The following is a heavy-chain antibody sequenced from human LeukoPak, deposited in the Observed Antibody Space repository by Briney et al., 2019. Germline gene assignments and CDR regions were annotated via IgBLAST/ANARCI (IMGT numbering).Heavy chain of an antibody. J-gene: IGHJ4*02. CDR2: ISWNSGSI. CDR3: AKDRARWLQSFDY. Sequence: GGSLRLSCAASGFTFDDYAMHWVRQAPGKGLEWVSGISWNSGSIGYADSVKGRFTISRDNAKNSLYLQMNSLRAEDTALYYCAKDRARWLQSFDYWGQGTLVTVPS. V-gene: IGHV3-9*01. D-gene: IGHD5-24*01. CDR1: GFTFDDYA.